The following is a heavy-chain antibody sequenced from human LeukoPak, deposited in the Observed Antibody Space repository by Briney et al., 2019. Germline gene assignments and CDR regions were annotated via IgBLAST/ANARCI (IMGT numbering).Heavy chain of an antibody. CDR1: GGSISGHS. Sequence: SETLSLTCSVSGGSISGHSWSWIRQTPGKGLEWIGYMYYSGTTKYNPSLKSRVTISVDTSRNQFSLTLSSVTAADTAVYYCAREAPDLWSTHYTPPYYHYYMDVWGKGTTVTVSS. J-gene: IGHJ6*03. V-gene: IGHV4-59*11. CDR3: AREAPDLWSTHYTPPYYHYYMDV. CDR2: MYYSGTT. D-gene: IGHD3-3*01.